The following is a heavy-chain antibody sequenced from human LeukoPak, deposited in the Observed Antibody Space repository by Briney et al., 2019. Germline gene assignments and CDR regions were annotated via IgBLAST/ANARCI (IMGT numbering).Heavy chain of an antibody. CDR3: VSGGDILTGYYRYYFDY. D-gene: IGHD3-9*01. J-gene: IGHJ4*02. V-gene: IGHV3-30*01. Sequence: GGSLRLSCAASGFTFSSYAMHWVRQAPGKGLEWVAVISYDGSNKYYADSVRGRFTISRDNSKNTLYLQMNSLRAEDTAVYYCVSGGDILTGYYRYYFDYWGQGTLDTVSS. CDR1: GFTFSSYA. CDR2: ISYDGSNK.